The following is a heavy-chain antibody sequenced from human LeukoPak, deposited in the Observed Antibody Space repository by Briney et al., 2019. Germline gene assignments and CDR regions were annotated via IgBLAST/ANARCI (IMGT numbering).Heavy chain of an antibody. J-gene: IGHJ5*02. V-gene: IGHV1-2*02. Sequence: ASVKVSCKASGGTFSSYAISWVRQAPGQGLEWMGWISPNSGATNYTQKFQGRVTMTRDTSITTAYMELNRLISDDTAVYYCARAPSPGAIEGVDPWGQGTQVTVSS. D-gene: IGHD2-2*01. CDR2: ISPNSGAT. CDR1: GGTFSSYA. CDR3: ARAPSPGAIEGVDP.